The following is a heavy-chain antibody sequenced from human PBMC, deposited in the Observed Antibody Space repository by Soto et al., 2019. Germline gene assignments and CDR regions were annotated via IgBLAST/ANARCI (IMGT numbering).Heavy chain of an antibody. J-gene: IGHJ5*02. CDR1: GGSISSYY. V-gene: IGHV4-59*13. Sequence: SETLSLTCTVSGGSISSYYWSWIRQPPGKGLEWIGYIYYSGSTNYNPSLKSRVTISVDTSKNQFSLKLSSVTAADTAVYYCARELRYCSGGSCYSSWFDPWGQGTLVTVS. D-gene: IGHD2-15*01. CDR2: IYYSGST. CDR3: ARELRYCSGGSCYSSWFDP.